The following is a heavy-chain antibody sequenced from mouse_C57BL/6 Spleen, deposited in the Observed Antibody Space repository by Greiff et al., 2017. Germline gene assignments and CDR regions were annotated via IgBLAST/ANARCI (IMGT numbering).Heavy chain of an antibody. Sequence: VQLQQSGTVLARPGASVKMSCKTSGYTFTSYWMHWVKQRPGQGLEWIGAIYPGNSDTSYNQKFKGKAKLTAVTSASTAYMELSSLTNEDSAVYYCTRGMVTTRAWFAYWGQGTLVTVSA. CDR1: GYTFTSYW. D-gene: IGHD2-2*01. CDR2: IYPGNSDT. CDR3: TRGMVTTRAWFAY. V-gene: IGHV1-5*01. J-gene: IGHJ3*01.